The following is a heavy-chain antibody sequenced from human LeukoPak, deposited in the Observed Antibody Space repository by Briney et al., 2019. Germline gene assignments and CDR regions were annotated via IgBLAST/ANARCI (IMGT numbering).Heavy chain of an antibody. Sequence: GGPLRLSCAASGFTVSSNYMSWVRQAPGKGLEWVSVIYSGGSTYYADSVKGRFTISRDNSKNTLYLQMNSLRAEDTAVYYCAKEGIVTSHFGYYFDFWGQGTLVTVPS. D-gene: IGHD1-26*01. V-gene: IGHV3-53*01. CDR1: GFTVSSNY. J-gene: IGHJ4*02. CDR3: AKEGIVTSHFGYYFDF. CDR2: IYSGGST.